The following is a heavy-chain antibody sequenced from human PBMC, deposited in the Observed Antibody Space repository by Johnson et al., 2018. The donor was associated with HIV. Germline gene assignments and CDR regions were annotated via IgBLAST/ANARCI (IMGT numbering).Heavy chain of an antibody. V-gene: IGHV3-66*01. Sequence: EVQLVESGGGLVQPGGSLRLSCAASGFTVSSNYMSWVRQAPGKGLESVSVIYSGGSTYYADSVKGRFTISRDNSKNTRYLQMNSLRAEDTAVYYCARSGDSIGSFWAGGAFDIWGQGTMVTVSS. CDR2: IYSGGST. D-gene: IGHD3/OR15-3a*01. J-gene: IGHJ3*02. CDR3: ARSGDSIGSFWAGGAFDI. CDR1: GFTVSSNY.